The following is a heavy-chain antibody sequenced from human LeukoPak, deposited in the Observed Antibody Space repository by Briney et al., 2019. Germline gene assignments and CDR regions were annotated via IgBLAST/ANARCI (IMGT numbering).Heavy chain of an antibody. D-gene: IGHD2-15*01. CDR2: IYTSGST. CDR3: ASGRGYSTPYCSGGSCYSGYYYMDV. CDR1: GGSISSSSYY. V-gene: IGHV4-61*02. J-gene: IGHJ6*03. Sequence: SETLSLTCTVSGGSISSSSYYWSWIRQPAGKGLEWIGRIYTSGSTNYNPSLKSRVTISVDTSKNQFSLKLSSVTAADTAVYYCASGRGYSTPYCSGGSCYSGYYYMDVWGKGTTVTVSS.